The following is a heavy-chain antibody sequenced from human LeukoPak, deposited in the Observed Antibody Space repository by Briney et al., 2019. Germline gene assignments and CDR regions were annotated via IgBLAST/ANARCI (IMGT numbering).Heavy chain of an antibody. CDR3: ARHHRGCRNTSCYVCDY. J-gene: IGHJ4*02. D-gene: IGHD2-2*01. CDR2: ISHSGST. Sequence: SETLSLTCTVSDDSISNYYWSWIRQPPGKGLEWIGYISHSGSTKYNPSLESRITISVDTPKNQFSLKLSSVTAADTAVYYCARHHRGCRNTSCYVCDYWGQGTLVTVSS. V-gene: IGHV4-59*08. CDR1: DDSISNYY.